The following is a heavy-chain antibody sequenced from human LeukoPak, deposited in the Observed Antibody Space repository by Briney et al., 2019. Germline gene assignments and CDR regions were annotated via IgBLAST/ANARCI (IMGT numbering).Heavy chain of an antibody. CDR2: IYHSGST. CDR1: GYSISSGYY. Sequence: PSETLSLTCVVSGYSISSGYYWGWIRQPPGKGLEWIGSIYHSGSTYYNPSLRGGVTISLDTSKNPFSMKLPSVTAADTAVYYCARHDGDCSNTSCLNWFDPWGQGTLVTVSS. CDR3: ARHDGDCSNTSCLNWFDP. J-gene: IGHJ5*02. D-gene: IGHD2-2*01. V-gene: IGHV4-38-2*01.